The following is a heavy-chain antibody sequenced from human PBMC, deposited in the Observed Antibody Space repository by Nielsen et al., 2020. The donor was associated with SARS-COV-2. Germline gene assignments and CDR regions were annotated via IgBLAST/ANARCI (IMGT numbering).Heavy chain of an antibody. D-gene: IGHD4-17*01. CDR2: NRSYANEYAT. CDR3: ATGEATVSVFDY. Sequence: GESPNIHCVAPGFTFSDFAMHRVREASGEGLEWLGRNRSYANEYATAYAASVKGRFTISRDDSKNTAYLQMNSLKTEDTAVYYCATGEATVSVFDYWGQGTLVTVSS. J-gene: IGHJ4*02. V-gene: IGHV3-73*01. CDR1: GFTFSDFA.